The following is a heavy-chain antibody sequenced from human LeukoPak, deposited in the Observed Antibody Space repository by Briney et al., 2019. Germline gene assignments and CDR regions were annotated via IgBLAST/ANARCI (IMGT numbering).Heavy chain of an antibody. CDR3: AREGAVAGTFYYGMDV. J-gene: IGHJ6*02. CDR2: IYSGGST. CDR1: GFTVSSNY. Sequence: GGSLRLSCAASGFTVSSNYMSWVRQAPGKGLEWVSVIYSGGSTYYADSVKGRFTISRDNSKNTLCLQMNSLRAEDTAVYYCAREGAVAGTFYYGMDVWGQGTTVTVSS. V-gene: IGHV3-66*01. D-gene: IGHD6-19*01.